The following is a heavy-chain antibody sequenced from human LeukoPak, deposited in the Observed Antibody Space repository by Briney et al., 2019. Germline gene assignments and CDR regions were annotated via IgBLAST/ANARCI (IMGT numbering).Heavy chain of an antibody. CDR2: ISYDGSNK. D-gene: IGHD6-13*01. CDR1: GFTFSSYG. Sequence: GGSLRLSCAASGFTFSSYGMHWVRQAPGKGLEWVAVISYDGSNKYYADSVKGRFTISRDNSKNTLYLQMNSLRAEDTAVYYCAKDRWQQLVSYYFDYWGQGTLVTVSS. V-gene: IGHV3-30*18. CDR3: AKDRWQQLVSYYFDY. J-gene: IGHJ4*02.